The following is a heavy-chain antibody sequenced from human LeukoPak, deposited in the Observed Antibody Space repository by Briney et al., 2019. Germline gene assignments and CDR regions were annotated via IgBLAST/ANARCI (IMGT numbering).Heavy chain of an antibody. CDR1: GYTFTSYD. Sequence: ASVKVSCKASGYTFTSYDINWVRQATGQGIEWMGWMNPNSGNTGHAQKFQGRVTMTRNTSISTAYMELSSLRSEDTAVYYCVRFGEFYYCYGMDVWGQGTTVTVSS. CDR2: MNPNSGNT. J-gene: IGHJ6*02. CDR3: VRFGEFYYCYGMDV. D-gene: IGHD3-10*01. V-gene: IGHV1-8*01.